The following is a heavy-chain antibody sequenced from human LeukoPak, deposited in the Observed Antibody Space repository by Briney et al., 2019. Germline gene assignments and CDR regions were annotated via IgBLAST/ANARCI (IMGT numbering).Heavy chain of an antibody. D-gene: IGHD6-13*01. J-gene: IGHJ6*03. V-gene: IGHV3-33*01. CDR1: GFTFSSYG. Sequence: PGRSLRLSCAASGFTFSSYGWHWVRQAPGKGLEWVAVIWYDGSNKYYADSVKGRFTISRDNSKNTLYLQMNSLGAEDTAVYYCARRGAAGTRGYYYYMDVWGKRTTV. CDR2: IWYDGSNK. CDR3: ARRGAAGTRGYYYYMDV.